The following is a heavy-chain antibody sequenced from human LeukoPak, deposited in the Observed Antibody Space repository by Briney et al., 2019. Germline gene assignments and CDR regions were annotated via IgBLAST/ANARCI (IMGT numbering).Heavy chain of an antibody. J-gene: IGHJ4*02. CDR2: ISYDGSNK. CDR3: AKDRAPYPVQQGFDY. D-gene: IGHD1-1*01. Sequence: GRSLRLSCEASGFTFSSYGMHWVRQAPGKGLEWVAVISYDGSNKYYADSVKGRFTISRDNSKNTLYLQMNSLRAEDTAVYYCAKDRAPYPVQQGFDYWGQGTLVTVSS. V-gene: IGHV3-30*18. CDR1: GFTFSSYG.